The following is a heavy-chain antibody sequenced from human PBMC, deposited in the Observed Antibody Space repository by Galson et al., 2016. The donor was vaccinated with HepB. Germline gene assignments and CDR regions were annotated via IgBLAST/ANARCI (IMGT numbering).Heavy chain of an antibody. D-gene: IGHD6-19*01. J-gene: IGHJ3*02. Sequence: SLRLSCAASGFTFDPYNMNWVRQAPGKGLEWVSLISGGGRYIYYADSLAGRFTISRDNARNSLYLQMNSLRAEDTAVYYCAILPVAGRYDAYDIWGPGTTVTVSS. V-gene: IGHV3-21*01. CDR2: ISGGGRYI. CDR1: GFTFDPYN. CDR3: AILPVAGRYDAYDI.